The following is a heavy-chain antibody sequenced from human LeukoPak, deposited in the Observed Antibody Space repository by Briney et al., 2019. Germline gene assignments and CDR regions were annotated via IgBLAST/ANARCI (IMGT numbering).Heavy chain of an antibody. D-gene: IGHD6-19*01. CDR3: ARGPWSSGSEPPVYYYYYGMDV. V-gene: IGHV1-8*01. CDR2: MNPNSGNT. Sequence: ASVKVSCKASGYTFTSYDINWVRQAPGQGLEWMGWMNPNSGNTGYAQKFQGRVTMTRNTSISTAYMELSSLRSEDTAVYYCARGPWSSGSEPPVYYYYYGMDVWGQGTTVTVSS. CDR1: GYTFTSYD. J-gene: IGHJ6*02.